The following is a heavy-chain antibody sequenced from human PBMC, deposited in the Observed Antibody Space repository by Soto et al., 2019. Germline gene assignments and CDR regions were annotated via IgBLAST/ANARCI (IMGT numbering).Heavy chain of an antibody. D-gene: IGHD6-13*01. CDR3: AGTYSSSWSHWFDH. CDR1: GGSIRSGGYS. CDR2: IYHSGST. Sequence: LTCAVSGGSIRSGGYSWILIRQPPGKGLEWIGYIYHSGSTYYNPSLKSRVTLSVDRSKNQFSLKLSSVTAADTAVYYFAGTYSSSWSHWFDHWGQGTLVTVSS. V-gene: IGHV4-30-2*01. J-gene: IGHJ5*01.